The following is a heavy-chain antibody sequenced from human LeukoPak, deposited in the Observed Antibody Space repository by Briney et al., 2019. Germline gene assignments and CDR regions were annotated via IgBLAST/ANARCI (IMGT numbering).Heavy chain of an antibody. CDR3: ARDRAPYSSNWYFFDY. CDR1: GYTFNSYG. D-gene: IGHD6-13*01. Sequence: GASVNLSCKASGYTFNSYGISWVRQAPGQGLEWMGWISAYNGNTNYAQKFQGRVTMTTDTSTSTAYMELRSLRSDDTAVYYCARDRAPYSSNWYFFDYWGQGTLVTVSS. V-gene: IGHV1-18*01. CDR2: ISAYNGNT. J-gene: IGHJ4*01.